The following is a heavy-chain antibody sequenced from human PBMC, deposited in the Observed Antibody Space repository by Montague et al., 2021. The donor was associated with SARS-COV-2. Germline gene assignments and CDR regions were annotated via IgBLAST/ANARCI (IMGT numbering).Heavy chain of an antibody. V-gene: IGHV4-38-2*02. CDR3: ARVRGCSNTNCYASSRFDS. J-gene: IGHJ4*02. D-gene: IGHD2-2*01. CDR2: VYHSGNT. CDR1: GFSISSGYQ. Sequence: SETLSLTCTVSGFSISSGYQWGWIRQPPGKGLEWIGRVYHSGNTYYSPPLKSRVTISVDTSKNQFSLKLTSLTATDTAVYYWARVRGCSNTNCYASSRFDSWGQGTLVAVSS.